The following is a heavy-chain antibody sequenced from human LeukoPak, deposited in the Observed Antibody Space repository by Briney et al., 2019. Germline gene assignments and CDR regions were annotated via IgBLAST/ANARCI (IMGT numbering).Heavy chain of an antibody. CDR1: GFIVSAYY. J-gene: IGHJ2*01. Sequence: TGGSLRLSCAASGFIVSAYYMNWVRQAPGKGLEWVSVIYSGDSTYYADSVKGRFTVSRDTSKNTLYLQMNSLTAEDTAVYYCTRDPQRFWYFDLWGRGTLVTVSS. CDR3: TRDPQRFWYFDL. V-gene: IGHV3-66*01. CDR2: IYSGDST.